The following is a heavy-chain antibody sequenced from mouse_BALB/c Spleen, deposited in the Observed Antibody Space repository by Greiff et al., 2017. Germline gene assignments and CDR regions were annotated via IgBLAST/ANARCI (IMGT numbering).Heavy chain of an antibody. CDR1: GYSITSGYS. V-gene: IGHV3-1*02. D-gene: IGHD2-2*01. J-gene: IGHJ3*01. CDR3: ARSDYGYDGGWFAY. Sequence: EVKLQESGPDLVKPSQSLSLTCTVTGYSITSGYSWHWIRQFPGNKLEWMGYIHYSGSTNYNPSLKSRISITRDTSKNQFFLQLNSVTTEDTATYYCARSDYGYDGGWFAYWGQGTLVTVSA. CDR2: IHYSGST.